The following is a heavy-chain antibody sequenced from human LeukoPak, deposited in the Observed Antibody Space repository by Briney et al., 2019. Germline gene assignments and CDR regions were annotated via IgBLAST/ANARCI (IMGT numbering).Heavy chain of an antibody. CDR3: ARDDGSSSGFDY. CDR2: IYYSGST. CDR1: GGSISSSSYY. Sequence: SETLSLTCTVSGGSISSSSYYWGWIRQPPGKGLEWIGSIYYSGSTYYNPSLKSRVTISVDTSKNQFSLKLSSVTAADTAVYYCARDDGSSSGFDYWGQGTLVTVSS. V-gene: IGHV4-39*07. D-gene: IGHD6-6*01. J-gene: IGHJ4*02.